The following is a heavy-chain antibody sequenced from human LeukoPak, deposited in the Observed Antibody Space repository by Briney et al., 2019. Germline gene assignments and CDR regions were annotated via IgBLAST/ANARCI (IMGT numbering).Heavy chain of an antibody. CDR2: IYYNGNA. D-gene: IGHD3-10*02. V-gene: IGHV4-59*08. CDR3: ARHSYSVPHYFDY. J-gene: IGHJ4*02. Sequence: SVTLSLTCTVSGGSISNYYWTWIRQPPGKGLEWIAFIYYNGNAHYNPSLTSRVTISVDTSKNQFSLRVTSVTAEDTAVYYCARHSYSVPHYFDYWGQGTLVTVSS. CDR1: GGSISNYY.